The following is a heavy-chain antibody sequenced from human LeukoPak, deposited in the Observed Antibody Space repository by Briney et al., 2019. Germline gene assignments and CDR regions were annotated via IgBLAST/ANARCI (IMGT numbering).Heavy chain of an antibody. Sequence: GGSLRLSCAASGFTFSNYGMHWVRQAPGKGLEWVAVISYDGSTKDYADSVKGRFTISRDNSKNTVYLQMNSLRPEDTAVYYCAKPIGYCSGGSCYSFDCWGQGTLVTVSP. V-gene: IGHV3-30*18. D-gene: IGHD2-15*01. CDR1: GFTFSNYG. CDR2: ISYDGSTK. J-gene: IGHJ4*02. CDR3: AKPIGYCSGGSCYSFDC.